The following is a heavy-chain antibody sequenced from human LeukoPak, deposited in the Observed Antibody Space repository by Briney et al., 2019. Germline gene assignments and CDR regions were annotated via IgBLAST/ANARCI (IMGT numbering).Heavy chain of an antibody. J-gene: IGHJ4*02. Sequence: ASVKVSCKASGYTFTSYGISWVRQAPGQGLEWMGWISAYNGNTNYALKLQGRVTTTTDTSTSTAYMELRSLRSDDTAVYYCARDFGESYGEGLDYWGQGTLVTVSS. V-gene: IGHV1-18*01. CDR3: ARDFGESYGEGLDY. CDR1: GYTFTSYG. CDR2: ISAYNGNT. D-gene: IGHD3-10*01.